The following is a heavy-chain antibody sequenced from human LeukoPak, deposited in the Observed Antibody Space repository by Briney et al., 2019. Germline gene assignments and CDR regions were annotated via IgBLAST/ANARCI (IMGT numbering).Heavy chain of an antibody. Sequence: ASVKISCKASDYTFTSYGISWVRQAPGQGLEWMGWISAYNGNTNYAQKLQGRVTMTTDTSTSTAYMELRSLRSDDTAVYYCARLGWDDLYYYYGMDVWGKGTTVTVSS. D-gene: IGHD1-26*01. V-gene: IGHV1-18*04. J-gene: IGHJ6*04. CDR3: ARLGWDDLYYYYGMDV. CDR2: ISAYNGNT. CDR1: DYTFTSYG.